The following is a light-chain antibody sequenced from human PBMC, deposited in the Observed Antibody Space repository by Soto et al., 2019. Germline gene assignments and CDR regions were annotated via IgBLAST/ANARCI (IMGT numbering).Light chain of an antibody. J-gene: IGKJ1*01. Sequence: EIVLTQSPGTLSLSPGERATVYCRASQSVSSSYLAWYQQKPGQAPRLLIYGASSRATGIPDRFSGSGSGTDFTLTISRLEPEDFALYYCQQYGTFGKGTKVDIK. V-gene: IGKV3-20*01. CDR2: GAS. CDR3: QQYGT. CDR1: QSVSSSY.